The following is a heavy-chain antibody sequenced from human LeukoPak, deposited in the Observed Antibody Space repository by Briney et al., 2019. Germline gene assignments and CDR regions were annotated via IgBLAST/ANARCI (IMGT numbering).Heavy chain of an antibody. Sequence: SETLSLTCIVSGGSISSSIYYWAWVRQPPGKGVEWIGTVFYNGATQYSPSPRSRVTISIDTSTNQFSLKLTSVTAADTALYYCARNLDSTLGYEYWGQGTLVTVSS. D-gene: IGHD2-2*01. CDR1: GGSISSSIYY. CDR2: VFYNGAT. V-gene: IGHV4-39*07. J-gene: IGHJ4*02. CDR3: ARNLDSTLGYEY.